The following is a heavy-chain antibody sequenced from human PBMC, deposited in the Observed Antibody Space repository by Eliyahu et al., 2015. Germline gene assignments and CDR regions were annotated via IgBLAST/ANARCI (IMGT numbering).Heavy chain of an antibody. J-gene: IGHJ6*02. Sequence: QVQLQESGPGLVKPSQTLSLTCTVSGGSISSGDYYWSWIRXPPGKGLEWIGYIYNSGKTFYNPSLRSRFTISLDTSRNQFSLNLGSVTAADTAIYYCARGPYSNYVTYYYYYPMDVWGQGTTVTVSS. CDR2: IYNSGKT. CDR1: GGSISSGDYY. V-gene: IGHV4-30-4*01. D-gene: IGHD4-11*01. CDR3: ARGPYSNYVTYYYYYPMDV.